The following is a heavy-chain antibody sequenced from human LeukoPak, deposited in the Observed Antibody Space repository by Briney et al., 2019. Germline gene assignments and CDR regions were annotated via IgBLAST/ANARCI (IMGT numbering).Heavy chain of an antibody. Sequence: SETLSLTCTVSGGSISSYYWSWIRQPPGKGLEWIGYIYYSGSTNYNPSLKSRVTISVDTSKNQFSLKLSPVTAADTAVYYCARKGYYDILTGPMNNWFDPWGQGTLVTVSS. CDR2: IYYSGST. CDR1: GGSISSYY. V-gene: IGHV4-59*01. D-gene: IGHD3-9*01. CDR3: ARKGYYDILTGPMNNWFDP. J-gene: IGHJ5*02.